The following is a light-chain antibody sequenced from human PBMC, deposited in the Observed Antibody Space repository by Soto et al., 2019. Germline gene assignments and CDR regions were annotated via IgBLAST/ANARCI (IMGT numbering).Light chain of an antibody. CDR3: NSYAGGNNLV. CDR1: SSDVGGYNY. V-gene: IGLV2-8*01. Sequence: QSALTQPPSASGSPGQSVTISCTGTSSDVGGYNYVSWYQHHPGKAPKLMIYEVSQRPSGVPDRFSGSKSGNTASLTVSGLQAEDEADYYCNSYAGGNNLVFGGGTKVTVL. CDR2: EVS. J-gene: IGLJ2*01.